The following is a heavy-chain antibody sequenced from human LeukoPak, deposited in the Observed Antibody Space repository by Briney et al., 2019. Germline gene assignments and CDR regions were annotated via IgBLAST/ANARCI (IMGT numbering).Heavy chain of an antibody. J-gene: IGHJ5*02. CDR1: GFALSTSGVG. Sequence: SGPTLVKPTQTLTLTCTFSGFALSTSGVGVGWIRQPPGKALEWLALIYWNDDKRYSPSLKSRLTITKVTSKNTMVLTMTNMDPVDTATYYSAHSRGPPNCSSTSCYVYDWFDTWGQGTLVTVSS. D-gene: IGHD2-2*01. V-gene: IGHV2-5*01. CDR2: IYWNDDK. CDR3: AHSRGPPNCSSTSCYVYDWFDT.